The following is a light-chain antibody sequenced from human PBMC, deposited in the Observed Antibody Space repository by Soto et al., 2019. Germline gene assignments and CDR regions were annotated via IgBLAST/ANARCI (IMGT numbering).Light chain of an antibody. Sequence: QSALTQPASVSGSPGQSITISCTGTTSDVGAYNYVSWYQQHPGKAPKLIIYDVSYRPSGVSNRFSGSKSGNTASLTISGLQAEDEADYYCSSYTRSNTYVFGTGTKLTVL. CDR1: TSDVGAYNY. CDR3: SSYTRSNTYV. CDR2: DVS. V-gene: IGLV2-14*01. J-gene: IGLJ1*01.